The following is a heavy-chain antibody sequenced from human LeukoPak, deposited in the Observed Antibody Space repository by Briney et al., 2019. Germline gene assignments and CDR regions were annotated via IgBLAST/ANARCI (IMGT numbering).Heavy chain of an antibody. CDR1: GFTFSSYS. D-gene: IGHD3-3*01. CDR3: ARDQPITTFGQNYFDY. Sequence: PGGSLRLSCAASGFTFSSYSMNWVRQAPGRGLEWVALIWYDGTNKYYGDSVKGRFTISRDNSKNTLYLQMNSLRADDTAVYYCARDQPITTFGQNYFDYWGQGTLVTVSS. J-gene: IGHJ4*02. V-gene: IGHV3-33*08. CDR2: IWYDGTNK.